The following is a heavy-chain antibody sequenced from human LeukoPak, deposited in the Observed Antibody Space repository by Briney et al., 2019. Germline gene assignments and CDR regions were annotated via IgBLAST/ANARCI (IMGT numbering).Heavy chain of an antibody. CDR3: ARPWHDSSIVGFDP. D-gene: IGHD4-11*01. J-gene: IGHJ5*02. CDR2: IYSSGST. V-gene: IGHV4-59*01. CDR1: SGSISSYY. Sequence: SETLSLTCTVSSGSISSYYWSWIRQPPGKGLEWIGYIYSSGSTNYNPSLKSRVAISVDTSKNQFSLKLSSVTAADTAVYYCARPWHDSSIVGFDPWGQGTLVTVSS.